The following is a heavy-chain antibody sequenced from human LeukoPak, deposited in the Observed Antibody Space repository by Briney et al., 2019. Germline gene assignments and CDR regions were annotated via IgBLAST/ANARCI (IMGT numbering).Heavy chain of an antibody. Sequence: SGGSLRLSCAASGFTFSSCGMHWVRQAPGKGLEWVAVISYDGSNKYYADSVKGRFTISRDNSKNTLYLQMNSLRAEDTAVYYCAKDVEGYYDFWSGYLNYWGQGTLVTVSS. CDR2: ISYDGSNK. J-gene: IGHJ4*02. CDR1: GFTFSSCG. D-gene: IGHD3-3*01. CDR3: AKDVEGYYDFWSGYLNY. V-gene: IGHV3-30*18.